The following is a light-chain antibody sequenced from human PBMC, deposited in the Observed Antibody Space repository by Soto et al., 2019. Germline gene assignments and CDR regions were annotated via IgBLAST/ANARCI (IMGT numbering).Light chain of an antibody. CDR1: NSNIGSNT. V-gene: IGLV1-44*01. J-gene: IGLJ3*02. CDR2: RNN. Sequence: QAVVTQPPSASGTPGQRVTISCSGSNSNIGSNTVNWYQQLPGTAPKVLIIRNNQRPSGVPDRFSGSKSGTSASLAISGLQSEDEADYYCSSWDDSLSGRVFGGGTQLTVL. CDR3: SSWDDSLSGRV.